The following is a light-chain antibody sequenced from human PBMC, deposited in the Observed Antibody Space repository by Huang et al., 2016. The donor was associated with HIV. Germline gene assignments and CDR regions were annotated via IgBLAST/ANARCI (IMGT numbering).Light chain of an antibody. CDR2: GAS. Sequence: EIVMTQSPATLSVSPGERATLSCRASQSVSINLAWYQQRPGQAPRLLIYGASNRATGIPARFSGSGSGTDFTLTISSLQSEDFAVYYCQQYNNWPRTFGQGTKVEIK. CDR3: QQYNNWPRT. V-gene: IGKV3-15*01. J-gene: IGKJ1*01. CDR1: QSVSIN.